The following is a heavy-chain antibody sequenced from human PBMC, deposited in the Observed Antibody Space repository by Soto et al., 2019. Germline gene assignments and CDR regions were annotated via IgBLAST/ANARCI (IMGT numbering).Heavy chain of an antibody. J-gene: IGHJ6*02. V-gene: IGHV1-18*04. D-gene: IGHD3-22*01. CDR2: ISAYNGNT. CDR3: AAYYYDSSGYGYYYYYGMDV. Sequence: ASVKVSCKASGYTFTSYGISWVRQAPGQGLEWMGWISAYNGNTNYAQKLQGRVTMTTDTSTSTAYMELRSLRSDDTAVYYCAAYYYDSSGYGYYYYYGMDVWRQGTTVTVSS. CDR1: GYTFTSYG.